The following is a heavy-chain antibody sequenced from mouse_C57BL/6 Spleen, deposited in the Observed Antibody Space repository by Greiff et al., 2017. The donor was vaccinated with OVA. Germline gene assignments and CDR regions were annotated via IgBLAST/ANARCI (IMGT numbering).Heavy chain of an antibody. CDR3: ARECAY. CDR2: ISDGGSYT. J-gene: IGHJ3*01. CDR1: GFTFSSYA. V-gene: IGHV5-4*03. Sequence: EVMLVESGGGLVKPGGSLKLSCAASGFTFSSYAMSWVRQTPEKRLEWVATISDGGSYTYYPNNVKGRYTISRDNAKNNLYLQMSHLKSEDTARYYGARECAYWGQGTLVTVSA.